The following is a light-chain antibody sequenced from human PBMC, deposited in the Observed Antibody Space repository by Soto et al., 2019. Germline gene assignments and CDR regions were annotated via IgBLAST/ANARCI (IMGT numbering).Light chain of an antibody. CDR1: SSDVGGYNY. CDR3: SSYTSSSTQV. V-gene: IGLV2-14*01. CDR2: EVS. J-gene: IGLJ2*01. Sequence: QSALTPPASVSGSPGQSITISCTGTSSDVGGYNYVSWFQQYPGKAPKLMIFEVSNRPSGVSNRFTGSKSGNTASLTISWLKSEDECHYYCSSYTSSSTQVFGGGTKLTVL.